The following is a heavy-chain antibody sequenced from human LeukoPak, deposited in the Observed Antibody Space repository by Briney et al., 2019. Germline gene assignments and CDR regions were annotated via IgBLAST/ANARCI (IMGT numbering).Heavy chain of an antibody. Sequence: PGGSLRLSCAASGFTFSSYWMSWVRQAPGKGLEWVANIKQDGSEKYYVDSVKGRFTISRDNAKNSLYLQMNSLRAEDTALYYCAKDRYYDSSGYYYFRAWPGAFDIWGQGTMVTVSS. CDR1: GFTFSSYW. V-gene: IGHV3-7*03. CDR2: IKQDGSEK. CDR3: AKDRYYDSSGYYYFRAWPGAFDI. D-gene: IGHD3-22*01. J-gene: IGHJ3*02.